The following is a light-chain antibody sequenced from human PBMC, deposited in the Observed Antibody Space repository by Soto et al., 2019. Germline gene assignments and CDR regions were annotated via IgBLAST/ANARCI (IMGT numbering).Light chain of an antibody. CDR2: DAS. J-gene: IGKJ1*01. CDR3: QQYNSYSRT. CDR1: QSISSW. V-gene: IGKV1-5*01. Sequence: DIQMTQSPSTLSASVGDRVTITCRASQSISSWLAWYQQKPGKAPKLLIYDASSLESGVPSRFSGSGSGTEFTLTIXXXXXXXXXTYYCQQYNSYSRTFGXGTKX.